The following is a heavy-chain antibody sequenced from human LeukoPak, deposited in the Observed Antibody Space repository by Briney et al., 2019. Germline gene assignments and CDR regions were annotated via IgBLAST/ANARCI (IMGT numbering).Heavy chain of an antibody. Sequence: GGSLRLSCAASGFTFSSYSMNWVRQAPGKGLEWVSYISSSSSTIYYADSVKGRFTISRDNAKNSLHLQMNSLRAEDTAVYYCARDIAVAGDDYWGQGTLVTVSS. CDR3: ARDIAVAGDDY. J-gene: IGHJ4*02. CDR2: ISSSSSTI. CDR1: GFTFSSYS. V-gene: IGHV3-48*01. D-gene: IGHD6-19*01.